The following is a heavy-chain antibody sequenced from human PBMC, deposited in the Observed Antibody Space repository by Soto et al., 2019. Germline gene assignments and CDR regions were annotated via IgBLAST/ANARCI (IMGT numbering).Heavy chain of an antibody. J-gene: IGHJ4*02. D-gene: IGHD3-16*01. V-gene: IGHV3-30-3*01. CDR1: GFTFSSYA. CDR2: ISYDGSNK. Sequence: QVQLVESGGGVVQPGRSLRLSCAASGFTFSSYAMHWVRQAPGKGLEWVAVISYDGSNKYYADSVKGRFTISRDNSKNTLYLQMNSLRAEDTAVYYCARSVITFGGVYYFDYWGQGTLVTVSS. CDR3: ARSVITFGGVYYFDY.